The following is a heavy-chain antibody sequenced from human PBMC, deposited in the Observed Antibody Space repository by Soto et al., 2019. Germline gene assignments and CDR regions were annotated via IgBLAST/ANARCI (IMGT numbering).Heavy chain of an antibody. Sequence: EVQLLESGGGLVQPGGSLRLSCAASGFTFSSYAMSWVRQAPGKGLEWVSAISGSGGSTYYADSVKGRFTISRDNSKNPLYLQMNSLRAEDTAVYYCAKTEHDYGDYLPDYYYYMDVWGKGTTVTVSS. CDR2: ISGSGGST. J-gene: IGHJ6*03. D-gene: IGHD4-17*01. V-gene: IGHV3-23*01. CDR1: GFTFSSYA. CDR3: AKTEHDYGDYLPDYYYYMDV.